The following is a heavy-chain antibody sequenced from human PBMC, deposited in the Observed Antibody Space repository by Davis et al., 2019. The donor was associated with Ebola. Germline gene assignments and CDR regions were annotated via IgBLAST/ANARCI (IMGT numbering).Heavy chain of an antibody. Sequence: PGGSLRLSCAASGFTFSSYGMHWVRQAPGKGLEWVAVIWYDGSNKYYADSVKGRFTISRDNSKNTLYLQMNSLRAEDTAVYYCARDTADDYSILPHYGMDVWGKGTTVTVSS. CDR2: IWYDGSNK. CDR3: ARDTADDYSILPHYGMDV. CDR1: GFTFSSYG. V-gene: IGHV3-33*01. J-gene: IGHJ6*04. D-gene: IGHD4-11*01.